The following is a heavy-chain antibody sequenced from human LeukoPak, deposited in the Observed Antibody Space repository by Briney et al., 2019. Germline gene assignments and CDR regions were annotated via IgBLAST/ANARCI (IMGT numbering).Heavy chain of an antibody. CDR3: ARDLEGCSGGSCYSG. CDR1: GYTFTGYY. J-gene: IGHJ4*02. D-gene: IGHD2-15*01. CDR2: INPNSGGT. Sequence: GASVKVSCKASGYTFTGYYMHWVRQAPGQGLEWMGWINPNSGGTNYAQKFQGRVTMTRDTSISTAYMELSRLRSDDTAVYYCARDLEGCSGGSCYSGWGQGTLVTVSS. V-gene: IGHV1-2*02.